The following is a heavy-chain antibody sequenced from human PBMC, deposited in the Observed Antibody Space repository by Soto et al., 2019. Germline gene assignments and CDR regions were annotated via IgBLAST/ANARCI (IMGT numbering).Heavy chain of an antibody. CDR3: ARHFIPHSSGWYAWFDP. CDR2: IYPGDSDT. Sequence: GEAQKISCKGCVYSYTSYWCSWLRQMHGKGLEWMGIIYPGDSDTRYSPSFQGQVTISADKSISTAYLQWSSLKASDTAMYYCARHFIPHSSGWYAWFDPWGQGTLVTVSS. J-gene: IGHJ5*02. CDR1: VYSYTSYW. D-gene: IGHD6-19*01. V-gene: IGHV5-51*01.